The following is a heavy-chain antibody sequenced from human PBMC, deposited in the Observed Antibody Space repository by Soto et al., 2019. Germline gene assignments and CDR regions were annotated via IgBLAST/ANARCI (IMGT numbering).Heavy chain of an antibody. CDR3: AGPYDFDRSGYYGLDV. CDR2: IYYSGST. D-gene: IGHD3-3*01. J-gene: IGHJ6*02. CDR1: GGSISSGDYY. Sequence: SETLSLTCTVSGGSISSGDYYWSWIRQPPGKGLEWIGYIYYSGSTYYNPSLKSRVTISVDTSKNQFSLKLSSVTAADTAVYYCAGPYDFDRSGYYGLDVWGQGTTVTVSS. V-gene: IGHV4-30-4*01.